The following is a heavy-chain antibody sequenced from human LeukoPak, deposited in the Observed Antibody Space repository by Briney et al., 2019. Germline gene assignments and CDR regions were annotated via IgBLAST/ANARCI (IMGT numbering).Heavy chain of an antibody. CDR2: IIPIFGTA. CDR1: GGTFSSYA. D-gene: IGHD6-6*01. J-gene: IGHJ6*03. Sequence: ASVKVSCKASGGTFSSYAISWVRQAPGQGLEWMGGIIPIFGTANYAQKFQGRVTITADESTSTAYMELSSLRSEDTAVYYCARAGSSIAARRGREYYYYYMDVWGKGTTVTVSS. V-gene: IGHV1-69*13. CDR3: ARAGSSIAARRGREYYYYYMDV.